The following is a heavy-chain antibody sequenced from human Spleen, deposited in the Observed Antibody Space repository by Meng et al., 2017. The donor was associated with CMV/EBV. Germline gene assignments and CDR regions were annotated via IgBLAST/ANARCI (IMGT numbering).Heavy chain of an antibody. CDR3: ARNVESYFDS. CDR1: GGSDTSKDER. Sequence: CTGSGGSDTSKDERWGWIRQPQGKGMEWIRFINHSGRTHYKPALRSRVTISVDASKNQFSLKLTSMTAADTAMYYCARNVESYFDSWGQGTLVTVSS. D-gene: IGHD3-10*02. J-gene: IGHJ4*02. V-gene: IGHV4-30-4*08. CDR2: INHSGRT.